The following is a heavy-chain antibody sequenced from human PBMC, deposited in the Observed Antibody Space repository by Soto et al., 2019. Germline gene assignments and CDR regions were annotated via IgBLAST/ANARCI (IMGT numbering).Heavy chain of an antibody. D-gene: IGHD2-2*01. CDR2: INPSGGST. Sequence: ASVKVSCKASGYTFTSYYMHWVRQAPGQGLEWMGIINPSGGSTSYAQKFQGRVTMTRDTSTSTVYMELSSLRSEDTAAYYCAKKSCSSPGCPYGMDVWGQGTTVTVSS. J-gene: IGHJ6*02. V-gene: IGHV1-46*01. CDR3: AKKSCSSPGCPYGMDV. CDR1: GYTFTSYY.